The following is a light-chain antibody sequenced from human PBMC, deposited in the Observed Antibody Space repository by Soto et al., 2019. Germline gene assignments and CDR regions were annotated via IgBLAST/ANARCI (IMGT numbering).Light chain of an antibody. J-gene: IGKJ2*01. CDR3: QQYGSSPPYT. Sequence: EIVLTQSQGILSLSPGERATLSCRASQSVSSSYLAWYQQKPGQAPRLLIYGASNMATGIPDRFSASGSKTNFTLTISRLGPEDFAVYYCQQYGSSPPYTFGQGTMLEIK. V-gene: IGKV3-20*01. CDR1: QSVSSSY. CDR2: GAS.